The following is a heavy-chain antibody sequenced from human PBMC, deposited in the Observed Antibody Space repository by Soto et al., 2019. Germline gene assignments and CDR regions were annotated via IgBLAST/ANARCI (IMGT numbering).Heavy chain of an antibody. CDR2: IVVGSGNT. CDR1: GFTFTSSA. J-gene: IGHJ4*02. D-gene: IGHD3-22*01. V-gene: IGHV1-58*01. CDR3: AADDEVITLNY. Sequence: QMQLVQSGPEVKKPGTSVKVSCKASGFTFTSSAVQWVRQARGQRLEWIGWIVVGSGNTNYAQKFQERVTITRDMSKSTAYMELSSLRSEDTDVYYCAADDEVITLNYWGQGTLVTVSS.